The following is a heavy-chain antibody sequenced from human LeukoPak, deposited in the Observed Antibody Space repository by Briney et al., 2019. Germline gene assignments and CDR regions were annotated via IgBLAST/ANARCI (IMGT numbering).Heavy chain of an antibody. V-gene: IGHV4-59*01. Sequence: PSETLSLTCTVSGGSISSYYWNWIRQPPGKGLEWIGYISYSGSTNYNPSLKSRVTISVDTSKNQFSLKLSSVTAADTAVYYCARGGHYYDSSDYYVDFWGQGTLVTVSS. J-gene: IGHJ4*02. CDR1: GGSISSYY. D-gene: IGHD3-22*01. CDR3: ARGGHYYDSSDYYVDF. CDR2: ISYSGST.